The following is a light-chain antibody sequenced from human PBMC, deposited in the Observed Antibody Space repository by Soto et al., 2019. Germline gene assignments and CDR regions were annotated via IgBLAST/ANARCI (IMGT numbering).Light chain of an antibody. CDR1: SSDVGGYHS. V-gene: IGLV2-14*01. J-gene: IGLJ2*01. CDR3: SSYTTSSTRV. Sequence: QSALTQPASVSGSPGQSITISCTGTSSDVGGYHSVSWYQQHPGIAPKLMIYEVSNRPSGVSIRFSGSKSGNTASLTISGLQAEDEADYYCSSYTTSSTRVFGGGTKLTVL. CDR2: EVS.